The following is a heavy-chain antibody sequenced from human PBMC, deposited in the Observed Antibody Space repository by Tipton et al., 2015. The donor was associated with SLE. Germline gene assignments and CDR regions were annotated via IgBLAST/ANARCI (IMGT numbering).Heavy chain of an antibody. D-gene: IGHD4-17*01. CDR2: VYTSGSP. J-gene: IGHJ4*02. CDR1: GGSFSGYY. CDR3: AKDYNYDYPDYN. Sequence: TLSLTCAVYGGSFSGYYWSWIRQPPGKGLEWIGGVYTSGSPYYNPSLKSRVTISVDKSRNQFSLKLNSVTAADTAVYYCAKDYNYDYPDYNWGQGTLVSVSS. V-gene: IGHV4-34*01.